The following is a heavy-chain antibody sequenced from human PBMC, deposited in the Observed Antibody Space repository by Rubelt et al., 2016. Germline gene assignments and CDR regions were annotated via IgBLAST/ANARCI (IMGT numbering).Heavy chain of an antibody. D-gene: IGHD4-23*01. J-gene: IGHJ6*02. Sequence: EVQLVESGGGLVQPGRSLRLSCATSEFTFDDYAMHWVRQAPGKGLEWVSGTSWNSGSIGYADSVKGRFTISRDNAKNSLYLQMNSLRAEDTALYYCAKGILRWSVGYGMDVWGQGTTVTVSS. CDR2: TSWNSGSI. V-gene: IGHV3-9*01. CDR1: EFTFDDYA. CDR3: AKGILRWSVGYGMDV.